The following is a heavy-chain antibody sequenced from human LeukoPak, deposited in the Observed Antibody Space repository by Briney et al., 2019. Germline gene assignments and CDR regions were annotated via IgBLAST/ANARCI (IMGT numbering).Heavy chain of an antibody. J-gene: IGHJ4*02. V-gene: IGHV4-61*03. CDR3: ARRRPSVAANYFDY. CDR1: GASVSSSTSY. D-gene: IGHD6-19*01. CDR2: IYYSGST. Sequence: PSETLSLTCTVSGASVSSSTSYWSWIRQPPGKGLEWIGYIYYSGSTNYNPSLESRVAISMDTSRNHFSLRLSSVTAADTAVYYCARRRPSVAANYFDYWGQGTLVTVSS.